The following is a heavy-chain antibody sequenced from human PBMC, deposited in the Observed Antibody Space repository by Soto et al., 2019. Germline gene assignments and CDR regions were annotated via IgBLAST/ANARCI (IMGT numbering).Heavy chain of an antibody. V-gene: IGHV3-7*01. CDR1: GFTFSNSW. CDR3: AVNRGEGSGFCSY. J-gene: IGHJ4*02. CDR2: IKPDGSAK. D-gene: IGHD3-3*01. Sequence: PGGSLRLSYAASGFTFSNSWMTWVRQAPGKGLEWVANIKPDGSAKFFVDSVKGRFTVSRDNTKNSLYLQMDTLRAEDTAVYYCAVNRGEGSGFCSYWVQGTLVTVSS.